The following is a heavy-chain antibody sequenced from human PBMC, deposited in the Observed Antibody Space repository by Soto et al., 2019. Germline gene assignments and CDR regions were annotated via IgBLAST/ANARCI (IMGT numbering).Heavy chain of an antibody. D-gene: IGHD6-19*01. J-gene: IGHJ4*02. V-gene: IGHV3-48*03. CDR3: ARVNFASSGPNFDY. Sequence: HPGGSLRLSCAAFGFTFSSYEMTWVRQAPGKGLEWVSYISSSGSTIYYADSVKGRFTISRDDAKNSLYLQMNSLRAEDTAVYYCARVNFASSGPNFDYWGQGTLVTVSS. CDR1: GFTFSSYE. CDR2: ISSSGSTI.